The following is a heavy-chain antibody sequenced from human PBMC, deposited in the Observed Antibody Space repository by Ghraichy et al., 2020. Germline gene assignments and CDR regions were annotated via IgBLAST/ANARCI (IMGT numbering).Heavy chain of an antibody. V-gene: IGHV3-30*18. CDR2: ISYDGRNK. CDR1: GYSFSNYG. D-gene: IGHD5-18*01. CDR3: AKGSDTALINGIDY. J-gene: IGHJ4*02. Sequence: LSLTCPASGYSFSNYGMHWVRQAPGKGLEWVAVISYDGRNKYYADSVKGRFTISRDNSKNTLYLQMDSLRPEDTAVYYCAKGSDTALINGIDYWGQGALVTVSS.